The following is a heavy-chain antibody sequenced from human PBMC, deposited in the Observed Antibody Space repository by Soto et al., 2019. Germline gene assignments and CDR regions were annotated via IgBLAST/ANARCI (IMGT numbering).Heavy chain of an antibody. CDR3: ARDAGQLVLDP. V-gene: IGHV3-33*01. D-gene: IGHD6-13*01. CDR1: GFTFSSYG. CDR2: IWYDGSNK. J-gene: IGHJ5*02. Sequence: GGSLRLSCAASGFTFSSYGMHWVRQAPGKGLEWVAVIWYDGSNKYYADSVKGRFTISRDNSKNTLYLQMNSLRAEDTAVYYCARDAGQLVLDPWGQGTLVTVSS.